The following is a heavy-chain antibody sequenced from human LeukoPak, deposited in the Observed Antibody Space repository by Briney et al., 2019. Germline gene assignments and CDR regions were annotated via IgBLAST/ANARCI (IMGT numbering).Heavy chain of an antibody. J-gene: IGHJ4*02. Sequence: PSETLSLTCTVSGGSISSYYWSWIRQPPGKGLEWIGYIYTSVSTNYNPSLKSRVTISVDTSKNQFSLKLSSVTAADTAVYYCARQPLAYYDSSGYCFDYWGQGTLVTVSS. CDR3: ARQPLAYYDSSGYCFDY. CDR2: IYTSVST. CDR1: GGSISSYY. V-gene: IGHV4-4*09. D-gene: IGHD3-22*01.